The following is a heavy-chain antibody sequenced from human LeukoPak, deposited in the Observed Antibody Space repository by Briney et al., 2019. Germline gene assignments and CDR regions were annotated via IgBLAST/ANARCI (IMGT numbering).Heavy chain of an antibody. CDR3: AKDIMTTVTTSADY. V-gene: IGHV3-23*01. Sequence: PGGPLSLFRALSGFTFSCYAMRWLRQAPGKGLDWVSGISGSGGSTYYAESVKGRFTISRDNSKNTLYLQMNSLRAEDTAVYYCAKDIMTTVTTSADYWGQGTLVTVSS. CDR2: ISGSGGST. D-gene: IGHD4-17*01. CDR1: GFTFSCYA. J-gene: IGHJ4*02.